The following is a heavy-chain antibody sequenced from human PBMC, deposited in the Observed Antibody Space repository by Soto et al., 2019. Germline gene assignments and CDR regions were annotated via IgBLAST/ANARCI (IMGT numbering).Heavy chain of an antibody. CDR1: GGSFSGYY. D-gene: IGHD5-12*01. V-gene: IGHV4-34*01. J-gene: IGHJ6*02. CDR3: ARGVRDGYNAMDYYYGMDV. CDR2: INHSGST. Sequence: PSETLSLTCAVYGGSFSGYYWSWIRQPPGKGLEWIGEINHSGSTNYNPSLKSRVTISVDTSKNQFSLKLSSVTAADTAVYYCARGVRDGYNAMDYYYGMDVWGQGTTVTVSS.